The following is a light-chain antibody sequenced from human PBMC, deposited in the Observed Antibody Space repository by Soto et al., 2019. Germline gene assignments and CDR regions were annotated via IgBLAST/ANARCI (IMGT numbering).Light chain of an antibody. J-gene: IGKJ2*01. Sequence: IQMTQSPSSLSASVGDRVTITCRASQSISNSLNWYQQKAGKAPKLLINTASSLQSGVPSRFSGSGFGTDFTLTISSLLPEDFATDYCQQSYSTPRTFGQGTKLEIK. CDR1: QSISNS. CDR3: QQSYSTPRT. CDR2: TAS. V-gene: IGKV1-39*01.